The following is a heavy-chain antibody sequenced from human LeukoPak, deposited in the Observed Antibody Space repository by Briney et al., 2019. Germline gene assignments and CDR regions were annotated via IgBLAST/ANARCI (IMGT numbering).Heavy chain of an antibody. D-gene: IGHD1-26*01. J-gene: IGHJ4*02. CDR2: FDPEDGET. CDR1: GYTLTELS. V-gene: IGHV1-24*01. CDR3: ATVYLRWELLRGFDY. Sequence: ASVKVSCKVSGYTLTELSMHWVRQAPGKGLEWMGGFDPEDGETIYAQKFQGRVTMSEDTSTGTAYMELSSLRSEDTAVYYCATVYLRWELLRGFDYWGQGTLVTVSS.